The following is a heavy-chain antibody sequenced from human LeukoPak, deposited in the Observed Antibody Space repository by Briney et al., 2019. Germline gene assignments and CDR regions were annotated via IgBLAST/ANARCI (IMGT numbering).Heavy chain of an antibody. CDR3: ARDGTAPGLYFDL. CDR1: GFTFSSHW. CDR2: INPDGSET. D-gene: IGHD6-13*01. Sequence: GGSLRLSCADSGFTFSSHWMNWVRQAPGRGLEWVGNINPDGSETYYVDSVKGRFTISRDNTKNSLYLQMSSLWAEDTAVYYCARDGTAPGLYFDLWGRGTLVTVSS. V-gene: IGHV3-7*01. J-gene: IGHJ4*01.